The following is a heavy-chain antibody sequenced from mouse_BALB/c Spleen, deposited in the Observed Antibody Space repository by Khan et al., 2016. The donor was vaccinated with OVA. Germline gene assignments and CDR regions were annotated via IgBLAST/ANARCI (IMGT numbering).Heavy chain of an antibody. V-gene: IGHV3-2*02. CDR3: ARTARIKY. J-gene: IGHJ2*01. CDR2: ISYSGST. D-gene: IGHD1-2*01. CDR1: GYSITSGYG. Sequence: EVQLQESGPGLVKPSQSLSLTCTVTGYSITSGYGWNWIRQFPGNKLEWMVYISYSGSTNHNPSLKSRISITRDTSKNQFFLQLNSVTTEDTATYYCARTARIKYWGQGTTLTVSS.